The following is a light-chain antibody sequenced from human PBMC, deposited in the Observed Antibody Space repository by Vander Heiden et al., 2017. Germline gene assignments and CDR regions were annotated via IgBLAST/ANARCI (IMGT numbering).Light chain of an antibody. CDR3: QAWDSSTVV. Sequence: SYELTQPPSVSVSPGQTASITCSGDKLGDKYACWYQQKPGQSPVLVIYQDSKRPSGIPERFPGSNPGKKANLNISGTQAMDEADYYCQAWDSSTVVFGGGTKLTVL. J-gene: IGLJ2*01. CDR1: KLGDKY. V-gene: IGLV3-1*01. CDR2: QDS.